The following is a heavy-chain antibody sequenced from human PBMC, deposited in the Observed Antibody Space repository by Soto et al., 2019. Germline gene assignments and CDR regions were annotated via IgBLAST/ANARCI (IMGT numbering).Heavy chain of an antibody. D-gene: IGHD4-17*01. J-gene: IGHJ4*02. Sequence: QIQLVQSGAEVKKPGASVKVSCKASGYPFTGYSVGWVRQAPGQGPEWMGWLSAYSGDRYYAQRFQDRLTMTTDASTRTAYMNLRSLRSDDTAVYYCARPSGSYGDYAWSLKYWGQGTLVTVSS. CDR1: GYPFTGYS. V-gene: IGHV1-18*01. CDR2: LSAYSGDR. CDR3: ARPSGSYGDYAWSLKY.